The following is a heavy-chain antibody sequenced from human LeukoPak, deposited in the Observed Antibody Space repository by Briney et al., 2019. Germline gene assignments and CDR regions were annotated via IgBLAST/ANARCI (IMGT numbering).Heavy chain of an antibody. CDR2: IYYSGST. CDR1: GGSISSYY. D-gene: IGHD3-10*01. V-gene: IGHV4-59*08. CDR3: ARSSPVYYGSGSYYDY. J-gene: IGHJ4*02. Sequence: SETLSLTCTVSGGSISSYYWSWIRQPPGKGLEWIGCIYYSGSTNYNPSLKSRVTISVDTSKNQFSLKLSSVTAADTAVYYCARSSPVYYGSGSYYDYWGQGTLVTVSS.